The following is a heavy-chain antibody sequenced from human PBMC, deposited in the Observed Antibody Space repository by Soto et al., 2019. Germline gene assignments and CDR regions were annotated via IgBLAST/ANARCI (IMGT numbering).Heavy chain of an antibody. CDR2: IYYSGST. V-gene: IGHV4-31*03. Sequence: SETLSLTCTVSGGSISSGDYYWSWIRQHPGKGLEWIGYIYYSGSTYYNPSLKSRVTISVDTSKNQFSLKLSSVTAADTAVYYCARVDSQSIFGVVIHDYWGQGTLVTVSS. CDR3: ARVDSQSIFGVVIHDY. J-gene: IGHJ4*02. D-gene: IGHD3-3*01. CDR1: GGSISSGDYY.